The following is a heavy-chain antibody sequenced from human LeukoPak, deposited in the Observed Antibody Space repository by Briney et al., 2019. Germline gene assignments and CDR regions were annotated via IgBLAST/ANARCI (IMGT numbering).Heavy chain of an antibody. Sequence: GGSLRLSCAVSGFTFSSYSMKWVRQAPGKGLEWVSYISSSSSSIYYPDSVKGRFTVSRDNGKNSLYLQMNSLRAEDTAVYYCARGDYYCYYYMDVWGKGTTVSVSS. J-gene: IGHJ6*03. CDR2: ISSSSSSI. V-gene: IGHV3-48*04. CDR1: GFTFSSYS. CDR3: ARGDYYCYYYMDV.